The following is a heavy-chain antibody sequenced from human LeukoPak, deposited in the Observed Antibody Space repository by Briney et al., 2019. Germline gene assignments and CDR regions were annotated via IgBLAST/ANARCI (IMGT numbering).Heavy chain of an antibody. V-gene: IGHV3-21*01. J-gene: IGHJ3*02. Sequence: GVSLRLCCAASGFTIRSYSMNWVRQAQGKGLEWVSSISSSSSYIYYADSVKSRFTISRDNAKNSLYLQMNSLRAEDTAVYYCARAYRSGENDAFDIWGQGTMVTVSS. CDR2: ISSSSSYI. CDR3: ARAYRSGENDAFDI. D-gene: IGHD2-15*01. CDR1: GFTIRSYS.